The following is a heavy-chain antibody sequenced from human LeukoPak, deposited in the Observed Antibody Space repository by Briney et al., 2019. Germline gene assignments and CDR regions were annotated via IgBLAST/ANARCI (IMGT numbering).Heavy chain of an antibody. CDR3: ARSPRDGYHDAFDI. J-gene: IGHJ3*02. D-gene: IGHD5-24*01. CDR1: GYSFTTYW. Sequence: GESLKISCKGSGYSFTTYWIAWVRQMPGEGLEWMGIIYPGDSETRYSPSFEGQVTISADKSITTAYLQWGSLKASETAMYYCARSPRDGYHDAFDIWGQGTMVTVSS. CDR2: IYPGDSET. V-gene: IGHV5-51*01.